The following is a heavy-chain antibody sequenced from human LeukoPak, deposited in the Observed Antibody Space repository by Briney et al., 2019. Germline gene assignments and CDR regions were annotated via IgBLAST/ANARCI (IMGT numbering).Heavy chain of an antibody. D-gene: IGHD2-21*02. J-gene: IGHJ3*02. V-gene: IGHV3-11*01. CDR1: GFTFSDYY. CDR2: ISNSGTII. CDR3: ARETLGVTAFDI. Sequence: GGSLRLSCAASGFTFSDYYMSWIRQAPGKGLEWVSYISNSGTIINYADSVKGRFTISRDNAKNSLYLQMNSLRAEDTAVYYCARETLGVTAFDIWGQGTMVTVSS.